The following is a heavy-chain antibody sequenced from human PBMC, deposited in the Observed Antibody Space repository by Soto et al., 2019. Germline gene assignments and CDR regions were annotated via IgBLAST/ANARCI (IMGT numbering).Heavy chain of an antibody. J-gene: IGHJ4*02. D-gene: IGHD3-22*01. Sequence: QVQLVQSGAEVKKPGSSVKVSCKASGGTFSSYAISWVRQAPGQGLEWMGGIIPIFGTANYAQKFQGRVTITADKSTSTAYMELSSLRSEDTAVSYCARGRQLYDSRGYYWVHAIDYWGQGTLVTVSS. CDR2: IIPIFGTA. V-gene: IGHV1-69*06. CDR3: ARGRQLYDSRGYYWVHAIDY. CDR1: GGTFSSYA.